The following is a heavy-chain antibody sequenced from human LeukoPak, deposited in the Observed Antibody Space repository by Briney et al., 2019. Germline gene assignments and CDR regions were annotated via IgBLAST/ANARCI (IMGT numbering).Heavy chain of an antibody. CDR1: GGSISSYY. D-gene: IGHD6-13*01. CDR3: ASLIAAAGTPGYYYYGMDV. J-gene: IGHJ6*02. V-gene: IGHV4-59*01. CDR2: IYYSGST. Sequence: SETLSLTCTVSGGSISSYYWSWIRQPPGKGLEWIGYIYYSGSTNYNPSLKSRVTMSVDTSKNQFSLKLSSVTAADTAVYYCASLIAAAGTPGYYYYGMDVWGQGTTVTVSS.